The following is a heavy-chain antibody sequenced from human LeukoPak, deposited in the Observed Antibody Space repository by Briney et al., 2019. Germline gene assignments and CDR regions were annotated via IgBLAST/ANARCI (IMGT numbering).Heavy chain of an antibody. CDR1: GLTFSNYA. J-gene: IGHJ6*03. Sequence: GGSLRLSCAASGLTFSNYAMSWVRQAPGKGLEWVSGISDSGGSTYYADSVKGRFIISRDNSKNTLYLQMNSLRAEDTAVYYCARTHDYGPYYYYYYMDVWGKGTTVTVSS. CDR3: ARTHDYGPYYYYYYMDV. D-gene: IGHD4-17*01. CDR2: ISDSGGST. V-gene: IGHV3-23*01.